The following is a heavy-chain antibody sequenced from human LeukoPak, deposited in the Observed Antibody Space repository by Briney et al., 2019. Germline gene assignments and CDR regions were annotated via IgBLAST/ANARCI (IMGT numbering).Heavy chain of an antibody. CDR2: IKQDGSEQ. Sequence: GSLRLSCVASGFSFSDYWMNWVRPAPGKGLEWVANIKQDGSEQYYVDSVKGRFTIFRDNDKNSLYLQMNSLSADDTAVYYCARVIWRQLPPSDYGGQGTLVTVS. CDR1: GFSFSDYW. J-gene: IGHJ4*02. V-gene: IGHV3-7*03. D-gene: IGHD2-21*01. CDR3: ARVIWRQLPPSDY.